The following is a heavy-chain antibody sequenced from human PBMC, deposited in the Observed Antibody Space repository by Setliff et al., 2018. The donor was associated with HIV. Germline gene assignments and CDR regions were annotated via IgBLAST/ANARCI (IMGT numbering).Heavy chain of an antibody. CDR2: IKSKSDGGTA. CDR3: GHTGGGDLMDV. CDR1: GFSFSHAW. V-gene: IGHV3-15*01. D-gene: IGHD2-21*02. J-gene: IGHJ6*03. Sequence: NPGGSLRLSCAASGFSFSHAWLHWVRQTPGKGLEWVGLIKSKSDGGTADYAADVKGRFNISRDDSRDTVHLQMKNVKTEDAGVYYCGHTGGGDLMDVWGVGTTVTVSS.